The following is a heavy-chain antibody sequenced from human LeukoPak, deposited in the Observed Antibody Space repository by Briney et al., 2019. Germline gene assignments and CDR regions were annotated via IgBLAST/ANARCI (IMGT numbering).Heavy chain of an antibody. D-gene: IGHD2-15*01. CDR1: GYSFTSYW. CDR3: ARHPYCSGGSCYSNDAFDI. V-gene: IGHV5-51*01. CDR2: IYPGDSDT. Sequence: GESLKISCKGSGYSFTSYWIGWVRQMPGKGLEWMGIIYPGDSDTRYSPSFQGQVTISADKSISTAYLRWSSLKASDTAMYYCARHPYCSGGSCYSNDAFDIWGQGTMVTVSS. J-gene: IGHJ3*02.